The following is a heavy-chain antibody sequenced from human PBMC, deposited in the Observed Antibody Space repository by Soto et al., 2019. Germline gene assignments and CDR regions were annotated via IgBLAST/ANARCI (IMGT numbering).Heavy chain of an antibody. CDR2: IAPSGNT. CDR1: GAYIDNYH. CDR3: ARDRSAAGPSNWFDP. V-gene: IGHV4-4*07. D-gene: IGHD6-13*01. J-gene: IGHJ5*02. Sequence: KTSETLSLTCSVSGAYIDNYHWSWIRQSAGKGLEWIGRIAPSGNTNYNPSLKGRVTMSVDTSKTHFSLKMRSVTAADTAVYYCARDRSAAGPSNWFDPWGQGTLVTVSS.